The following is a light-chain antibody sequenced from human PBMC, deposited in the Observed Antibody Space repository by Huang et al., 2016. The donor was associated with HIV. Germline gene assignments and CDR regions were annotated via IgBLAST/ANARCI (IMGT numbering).Light chain of an antibody. CDR2: GAS. J-gene: IGKJ2*01. CDR1: QSVSNN. V-gene: IGKV3-15*01. CDR3: QQYNNWPPEYT. Sequence: EIVMTQSPATLSVSPGERATLSCRASQSVSNNLAWYQQKPGLAPTLLIYGASTRANGIPARFSGSGSGTRFTLTISSLQSEDFAVYYCQQYNNWPPEYTFGQGTKLEIK.